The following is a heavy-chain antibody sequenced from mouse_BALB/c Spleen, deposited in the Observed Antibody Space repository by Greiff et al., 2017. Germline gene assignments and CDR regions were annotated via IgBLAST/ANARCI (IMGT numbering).Heavy chain of an antibody. J-gene: IGHJ2*01. CDR3: AREWNYGSLFDY. CDR2: ISTYYGDA. CDR1: GYTFTDYA. Sequence: QVQLQQSGAELVRPGVSVKISCKGSGYTFTDYAMHWVKQSHAKSLEWIGVISTYYGDASYNQKFKGKATMTVDKSSSTAYMELARLTSEDSAIYYCAREWNYGSLFDYWGQGTTLTVSS. D-gene: IGHD1-1*01. V-gene: IGHV1S137*01.